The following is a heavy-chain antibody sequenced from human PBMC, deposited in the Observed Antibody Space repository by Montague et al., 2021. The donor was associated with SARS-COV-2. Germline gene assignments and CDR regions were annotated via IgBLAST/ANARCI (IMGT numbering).Heavy chain of an antibody. CDR2: ISHLGST. Sequence: SETLSLTCTVSGGSINSFYWCWVRQPPGKGLGWIGYISHLGSTNYNRSLRSRVTISVDTSKNQFSLKLSSVTAADTAVFYCARPPDTSGRAWFDPWGQGTLVTVSS. D-gene: IGHD3-22*01. V-gene: IGHV4-59*08. J-gene: IGHJ5*02. CDR1: GGSINSFY. CDR3: ARPPDTSGRAWFDP.